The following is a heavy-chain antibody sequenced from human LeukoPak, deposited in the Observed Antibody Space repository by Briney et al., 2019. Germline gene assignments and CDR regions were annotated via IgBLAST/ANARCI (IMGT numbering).Heavy chain of an antibody. J-gene: IGHJ4*02. Sequence: GGSLRLSCAASGFTFSSYAMHWVRQAPGKGLEWVAVISYDGSNKYYADSVKGRFTISRDNSKSTLYLQMNSLRAEDTAVYYCARDLQPSRFYSSGWYDYWGQGTLVTVSS. CDR2: ISYDGSNK. D-gene: IGHD6-19*01. CDR1: GFTFSSYA. V-gene: IGHV3-30*04. CDR3: ARDLQPSRFYSSGWYDY.